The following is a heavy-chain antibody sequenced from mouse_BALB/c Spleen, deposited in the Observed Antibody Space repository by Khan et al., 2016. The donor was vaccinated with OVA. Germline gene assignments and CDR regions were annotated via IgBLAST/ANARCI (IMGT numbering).Heavy chain of an antibody. Sequence: VQLQQSGTVLARPGASVKMSCKGSGYTFTNYWMHWVKQRPGQGLEWIGVIYPGNSDTNYNQKFKGKAKLTAVTSTSTAYMELNSLTNEDSAVYYCTRNGFGNYESWDYWGQGTTPTVSS. CDR2: IYPGNSDT. CDR1: GYTFTNYW. D-gene: IGHD2-1*01. CDR3: TRNGFGNYESWDY. V-gene: IGHV1-5*01. J-gene: IGHJ2*01.